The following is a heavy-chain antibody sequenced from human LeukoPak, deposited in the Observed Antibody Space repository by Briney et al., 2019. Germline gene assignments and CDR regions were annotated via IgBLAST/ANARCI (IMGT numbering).Heavy chain of an antibody. Sequence: PSETLSLTCTVSGGSISSSSYYWGWIRQPPGKGLERIGSIYYSGSTYYNPSLKSRVTISVDTSKNQFSLKLSSVTAADTAVYYCARGLRAGWFDPWGQGTLVTVSS. CDR2: IYYSGST. CDR3: ARGLRAGWFDP. J-gene: IGHJ5*02. CDR1: GGSISSSSYY. D-gene: IGHD2-15*01. V-gene: IGHV4-39*07.